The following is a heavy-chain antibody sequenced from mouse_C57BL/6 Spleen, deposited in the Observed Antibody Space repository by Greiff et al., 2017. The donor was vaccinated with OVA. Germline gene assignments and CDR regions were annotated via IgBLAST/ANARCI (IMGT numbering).Heavy chain of an antibody. CDR3: ARSGDDDGYLDY. CDR1: GYTFTDYY. J-gene: IGHJ2*01. Sequence: VQLQQSGPELVKPGASVKISCKASGYTFTDYYMNWVKQSHGKSLEWIGDINPNNGGTSYNQKFKGKATLTVDKSSSTAYMELRSLTSEDSAVYYCARSGDDDGYLDYWGQGTTLTVSS. V-gene: IGHV1-26*01. D-gene: IGHD2-4*01. CDR2: INPNNGGT.